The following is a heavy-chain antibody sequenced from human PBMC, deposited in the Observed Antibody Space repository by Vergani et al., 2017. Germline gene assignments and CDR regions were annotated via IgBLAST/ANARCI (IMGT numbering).Heavy chain of an antibody. D-gene: IGHD1-14*01. Sequence: QVQLVQSGAEVKKPGASVKVSCKASGYTFTSYGISWVRQAPGKGLEWMGWINTNTGNPTYAQGFTGRFVFSLDTSVSTAYLQISSLKAEDTAVYYCARSWGNRQPSLSYYYYMDVWGKGTTVTVSS. J-gene: IGHJ6*03. CDR3: ARSWGNRQPSLSYYYYMDV. CDR2: INTNTGNP. CDR1: GYTFTSYG. V-gene: IGHV7-4-1*02.